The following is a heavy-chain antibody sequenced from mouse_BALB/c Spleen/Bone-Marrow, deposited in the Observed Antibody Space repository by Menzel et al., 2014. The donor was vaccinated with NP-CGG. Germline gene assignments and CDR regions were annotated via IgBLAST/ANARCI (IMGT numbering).Heavy chain of an antibody. J-gene: IGHJ4*01. CDR3: SSYNYYGMDY. V-gene: IGHV3-6*02. CDR2: ISHDGTN. Sequence: EVQVVESGPSLVKPSQSLSLTCSVTGHSITSDYYWNWIRQFPGNKLEWMGYISHDGTNNYNPSLKNRFSITRDTSKNQFFLKLSPVTTEDTATYYCSSYNYYGMDYWGQGTSVTVSS. CDR1: GHSITSDYY.